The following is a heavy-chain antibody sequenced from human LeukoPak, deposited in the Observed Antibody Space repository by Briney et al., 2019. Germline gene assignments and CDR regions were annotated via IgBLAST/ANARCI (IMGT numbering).Heavy chain of an antibody. J-gene: IGHJ4*02. CDR1: GFSFSSYA. V-gene: IGHV3-23*01. CDR3: ANTPYSSGWYLFDY. Sequence: GGSLRLSCAASGFSFSSYAMSWVRQAPGKGLEWVSSLSGSGGSTYYADSVKGRFTISRDNSKNTLYLQMNSLRDEDTAIYYCANTPYSSGWYLFDYWGQGTLVTVSS. D-gene: IGHD6-19*01. CDR2: LSGSGGST.